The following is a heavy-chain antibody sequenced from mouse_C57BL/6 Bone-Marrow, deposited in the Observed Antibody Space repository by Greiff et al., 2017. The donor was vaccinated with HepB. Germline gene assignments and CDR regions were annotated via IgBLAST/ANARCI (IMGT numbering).Heavy chain of an antibody. CDR3: ARLATVVATDHAMDY. V-gene: IGHV1-69*01. CDR2: IDPSDSYT. Sequence: QVQLQQPGAELVMPGASVKLSCKASGYTFTSYWMHWVKQRPGQGLEWIGEIDPSDSYTNYNQKFKGKSTLTVDKSSSTAYMQLSSLTSEDSAVYYCARLATVVATDHAMDYWGQGTSVTVSS. J-gene: IGHJ4*01. D-gene: IGHD1-1*01. CDR1: GYTFTSYW.